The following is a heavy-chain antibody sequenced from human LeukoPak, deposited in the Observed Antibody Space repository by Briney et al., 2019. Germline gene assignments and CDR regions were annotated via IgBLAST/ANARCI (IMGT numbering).Heavy chain of an antibody. CDR2: ISSNGDST. CDR3: VKFRADSSGWPFDY. D-gene: IGHD6-19*01. Sequence: GGSLRLSCSVSGFTFSSYAMHWVRQAPGKGLQYVSSISSNGDSTYYAASVKGRFTISRDNSKSTLYLQMSSLRAEDTAVYYCVKFRADSSGWPFDYWGQGTLVTVSS. V-gene: IGHV3-64D*06. CDR1: GFTFSSYA. J-gene: IGHJ4*02.